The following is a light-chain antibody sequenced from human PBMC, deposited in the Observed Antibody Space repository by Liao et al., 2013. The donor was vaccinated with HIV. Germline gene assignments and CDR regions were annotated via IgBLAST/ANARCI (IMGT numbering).Light chain of an antibody. CDR1: ALPNQY. V-gene: IGLV3-21*01. CDR2: YRS. CDR3: QVWDSSTVV. Sequence: SYVLTQPPSVSVSPGQTARIACSGDALPNQYAYWYQQKPGQAPVVVLSYRSDRPSGIADRFSGSKSGNTATLTISRVDAGDEADYYCQVWDSSTVVFGTGTRVTVL. J-gene: IGLJ1*01.